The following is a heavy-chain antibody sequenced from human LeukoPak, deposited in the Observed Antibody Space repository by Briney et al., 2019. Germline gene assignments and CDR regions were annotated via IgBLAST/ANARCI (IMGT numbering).Heavy chain of an antibody. V-gene: IGHV4-34*01. Sequence: SETLSLTCAVYGGSFSDYYWSWIRQPPGKGLEWIGEMNHSGSTNYNPSLKSRVTISVDTSKNQFSLKLNSVTAADTAVYYCARVPRYCTTGVRYYFDYWGQGTLVTVSS. CDR3: ARVPRYCTTGVRYYFDY. CDR2: MNHSGST. CDR1: GGSFSDYY. J-gene: IGHJ4*02. D-gene: IGHD2-8*01.